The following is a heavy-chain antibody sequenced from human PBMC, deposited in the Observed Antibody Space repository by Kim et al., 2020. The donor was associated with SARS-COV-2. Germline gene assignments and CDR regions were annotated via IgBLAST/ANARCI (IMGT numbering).Heavy chain of an antibody. V-gene: IGHV1-69*04. CDR1: GGTFSSYA. CDR3: ARDYYDSSGFYYYYGMDV. D-gene: IGHD3-22*01. CDR2: IIPILGIA. Sequence: SVKVSCKASGGTFSSYAISWVRQAPGQGLEWMGRIIPILGIANYAQKFQGRVTITADKSTSTAYMELSSLRSEDTAVYYCARDYYDSSGFYYYYGMDVWGQGTTVTVSS. J-gene: IGHJ6*02.